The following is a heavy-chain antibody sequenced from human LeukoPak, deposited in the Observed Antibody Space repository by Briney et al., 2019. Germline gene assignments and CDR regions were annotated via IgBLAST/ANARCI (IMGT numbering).Heavy chain of an antibody. J-gene: IGHJ4*02. CDR1: GYTLTELS. D-gene: IGHD3-3*01. Sequence: ASVKVSCKVSGYTLTELSMHWVRQAPGKGLEWMGGFDPEDGETIYAQKFQGRVTMTEDTSTDTAYMELSSLRSEDTAVYYCATGRGYDFWSDLDYWGRGTLVTVSS. CDR3: ATGRGYDFWSDLDY. CDR2: FDPEDGET. V-gene: IGHV1-24*01.